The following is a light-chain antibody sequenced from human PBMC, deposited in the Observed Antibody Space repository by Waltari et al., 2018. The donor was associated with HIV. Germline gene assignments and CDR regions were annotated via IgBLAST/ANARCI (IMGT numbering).Light chain of an antibody. CDR3: QQYNNWPLS. Sequence: EIVLTQSPGTLSLSPGERGTLSCRASQSVSSTYLAWYQQKPGQAPRLLIYAASSRASGIPDRFGGSGSGTDFTLTISRLEPEDVAVYYCQQYNNWPLSFGQGTKLEIK. V-gene: IGKV3-20*01. J-gene: IGKJ2*01. CDR2: AAS. CDR1: QSVSSTY.